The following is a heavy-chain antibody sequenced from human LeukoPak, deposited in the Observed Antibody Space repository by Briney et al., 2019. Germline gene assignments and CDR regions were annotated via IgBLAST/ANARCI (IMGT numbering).Heavy chain of an antibody. CDR3: ARGDPLRYYYGSGSYSGWFDP. V-gene: IGHV1-8*03. Sequence: ASVKVSCKASGYTFTSYDINWVRQATGQGLEWMGWMNPNSGNTGYAQKFQGRVTITRNTSISTAYMELSSLRSEDTAVYYCARGDPLRYYYGSGSYSGWFDPWGQGTLVTVSS. J-gene: IGHJ5*02. D-gene: IGHD3-10*01. CDR1: GYTFTSYD. CDR2: MNPNSGNT.